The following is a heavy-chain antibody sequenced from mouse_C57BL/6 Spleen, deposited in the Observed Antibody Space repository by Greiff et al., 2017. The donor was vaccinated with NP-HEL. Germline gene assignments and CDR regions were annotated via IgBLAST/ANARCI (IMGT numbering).Heavy chain of an antibody. D-gene: IGHD2-2*01. Sequence: EVQLQQSGAELVRPGASVKLSCTASGFNIKDDYMHWVKQRPEQGLEWIGWIDPENGDTEYASKFQGKATITADTSSNTAYLQLSSLTSEDTAVYYCTTGYHGYFGGFAYWGQGTLVTVSA. J-gene: IGHJ3*01. V-gene: IGHV14-4*01. CDR3: TTGYHGYFGGFAY. CDR2: IDPENGDT. CDR1: GFNIKDDY.